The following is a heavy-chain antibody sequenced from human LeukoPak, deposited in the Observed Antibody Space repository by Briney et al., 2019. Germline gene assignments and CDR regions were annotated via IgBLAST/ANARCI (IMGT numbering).Heavy chain of an antibody. V-gene: IGHV1-69*13. CDR3: ARDSASGYDEENYGMDV. J-gene: IGHJ6*02. CDR2: IIPIFGTA. CDR1: GGTFSSYA. D-gene: IGHD5-12*01. Sequence: GASVTVSCTASGGTFSSYAISWVRQAPGQGLEWMGGIIPIFGTANYAQKFQGRVTITADESTSTAYMELSSLRSEDTAVYYCARDSASGYDEENYGMDVWGQGTTVTVSS.